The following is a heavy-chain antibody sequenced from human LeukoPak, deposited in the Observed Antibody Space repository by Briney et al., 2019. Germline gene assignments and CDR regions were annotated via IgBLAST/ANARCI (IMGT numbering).Heavy chain of an antibody. D-gene: IGHD2-15*01. CDR1: GFTFSSYA. V-gene: IGHV3-64*01. J-gene: IGHJ4*02. CDR3: ARCSGGSCHSFDY. CDR2: ISSNGGTT. Sequence: GGSLRLSCAASGFTFSSYAMHWVRQAPGKGLEYVSAISSNGGTTYYANSVKGRFTISRDNSKNTLYLQMGSLRAEDMAVYYCARCSGGSCHSFDYWGQGTLVTVSS.